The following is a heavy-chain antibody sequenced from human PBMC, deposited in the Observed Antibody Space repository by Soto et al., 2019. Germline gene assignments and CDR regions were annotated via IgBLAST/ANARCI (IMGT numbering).Heavy chain of an antibody. Sequence: SGSLSLTCVVSGGSLSDYFWSWIRQPPGMALEWIGEINHLGSINYNPSLKSRVTMSVDTSKNQFSLTLNSVTAADTATYYCARGGVSHWAYFYYMDVWDRGTTVTVSS. J-gene: IGHJ6*03. CDR1: GGSLSDYF. CDR3: ARGGVSHWAYFYYMDV. V-gene: IGHV4-34*01. D-gene: IGHD3-16*01. CDR2: INHLGSI.